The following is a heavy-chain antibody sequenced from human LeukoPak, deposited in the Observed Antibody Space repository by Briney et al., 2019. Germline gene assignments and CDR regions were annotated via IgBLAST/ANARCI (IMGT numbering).Heavy chain of an antibody. D-gene: IGHD1-1*01. CDR3: ASEGTGTSARNLDY. Sequence: ASVKVSCKASGYTFTSYGISWVRQAPGQGLEWMGWISAYNGNTNYAQKLQGRVTMTRDTSMRTTCMRLRSTRSDDTAVYYCASEGTGTSARNLDYWGQGTLVTVSS. CDR2: ISAYNGNT. CDR1: GYTFTSYG. V-gene: IGHV1-18*01. J-gene: IGHJ4*02.